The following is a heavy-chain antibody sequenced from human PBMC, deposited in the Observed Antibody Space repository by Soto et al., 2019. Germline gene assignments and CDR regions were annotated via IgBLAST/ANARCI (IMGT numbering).Heavy chain of an antibody. CDR2: MNPNTGGT. CDR3: ARAHYYDSSGTHWYFDL. D-gene: IGHD3-22*01. J-gene: IGHJ2*01. V-gene: IGHV1-8*01. Sequence: GSVKVSCKASGYTFTSYDISWVRQATGQGLEWVGWMNPNTGGTGYAQKFQGRVTITADESTSTAYMVLSSLRSEDTAVYYCARAHYYDSSGTHWYFDLWGRGTLVTVSS. CDR1: GYTFTSYD.